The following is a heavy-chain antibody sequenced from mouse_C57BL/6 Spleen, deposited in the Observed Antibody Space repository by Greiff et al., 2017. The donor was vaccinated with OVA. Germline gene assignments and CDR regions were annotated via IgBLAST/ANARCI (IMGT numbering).Heavy chain of an antibody. Sequence: VQLQQSGPELVKPGASVKISCKASGYTFTDYYMNWVKQSHGKSLEWIGDINPNNGGTSYNQKFKGKATLTVDKSSSTAYMELRSLTSEDSAVYYCARTHYYGSSPGFAYWGQGTLVTVSA. J-gene: IGHJ3*01. CDR1: GYTFTDYY. V-gene: IGHV1-26*01. CDR3: ARTHYYGSSPGFAY. D-gene: IGHD1-1*01. CDR2: INPNNGGT.